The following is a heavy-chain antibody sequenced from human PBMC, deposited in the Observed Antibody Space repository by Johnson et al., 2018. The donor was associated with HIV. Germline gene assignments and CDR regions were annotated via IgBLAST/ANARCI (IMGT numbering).Heavy chain of an antibody. CDR1: GFTFDDYG. CDR2: INWNGGRR. D-gene: IGHD1-26*01. J-gene: IGHJ3*01. CDR3: ARDLIVGASGSDAFDV. Sequence: VQLVESWGGVVRPGGSLRLSCAASGFTFDDYGMSWVRQAPGKGLEWVAGINWNGGRRGYADSVKGRFTISRDNAKNSLYLQMNSLRAEDTALYYCARDLIVGASGSDAFDVWGQGTAVTVSS. V-gene: IGHV3-20*04.